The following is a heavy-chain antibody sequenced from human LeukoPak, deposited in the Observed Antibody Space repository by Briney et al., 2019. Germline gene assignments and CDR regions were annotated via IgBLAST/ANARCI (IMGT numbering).Heavy chain of an antibody. CDR3: ASMWLDRFDY. V-gene: IGHV4-34*01. D-gene: IGHD6-19*01. CDR2: INHSGST. Sequence: SETLSLTCAVYGGSFSGYYWSWIRQPPGKGLEWIGEINHSGSTNYNPSLKSRVTISADTSKNQFSLKLSSVTAADTAVYYCASMWLDRFDYWGQGTLVTVSS. J-gene: IGHJ4*02. CDR1: GGSFSGYY.